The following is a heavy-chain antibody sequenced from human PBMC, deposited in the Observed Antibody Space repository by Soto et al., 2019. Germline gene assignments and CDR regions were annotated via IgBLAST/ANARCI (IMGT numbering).Heavy chain of an antibody. Sequence: EVQLLESGGGVVQPGGSLRLSCAASGFTFNNYALNWVRQAPGKGLEWVSSISGTGGSTFYAGSAKGRFTISRDNSKNTLVLQMTSLRAEDTAVYYCGKGNSKWGTGDAFDIWCQGTMVTVSS. CDR2: ISGTGGST. V-gene: IGHV3-23*01. D-gene: IGHD7-27*01. CDR3: GKGNSKWGTGDAFDI. CDR1: GFTFNNYA. J-gene: IGHJ3*02.